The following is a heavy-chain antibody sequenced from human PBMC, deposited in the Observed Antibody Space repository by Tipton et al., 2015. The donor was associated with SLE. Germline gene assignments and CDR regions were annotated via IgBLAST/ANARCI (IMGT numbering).Heavy chain of an antibody. D-gene: IGHD2-2*01. J-gene: IGHJ6*03. Sequence: SLRLSCAASGFTFDDYGMSWVRQAPGKGLEWVSGINWNGGSIRYADSVKGRFTISRDNAENSLYLQIDSLRAEDTARYYCARVPPPEYAISTTDYHMDVWGNGTTVTISS. CDR1: GFTFDDYG. CDR2: INWNGGSI. V-gene: IGHV3-20*04. CDR3: ARVPPPEYAISTTDYHMDV.